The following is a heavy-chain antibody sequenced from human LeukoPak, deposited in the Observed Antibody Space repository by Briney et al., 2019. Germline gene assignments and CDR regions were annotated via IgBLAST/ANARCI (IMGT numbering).Heavy chain of an antibody. CDR1: GYTFTSYG. Sequence: GASVKVSCKASGYTFTSYGISWVRQAPGQGLEWMGWISAYNGNTNYAQKLQGRVTMTTDTSTSTAYMERRSLRSDDTAVYHCARDWGYCSSTSCQMYDYWGQGTLVTVSS. D-gene: IGHD2-2*01. J-gene: IGHJ4*02. CDR2: ISAYNGNT. V-gene: IGHV1-18*01. CDR3: ARDWGYCSSTSCQMYDY.